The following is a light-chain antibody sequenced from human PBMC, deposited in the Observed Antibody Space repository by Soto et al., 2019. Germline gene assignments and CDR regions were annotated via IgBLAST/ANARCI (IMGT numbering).Light chain of an antibody. CDR2: AAS. CDR1: QGISNY. Sequence: DVQMTQAPSSLSASVGDRVTITCRACQGISNYLAWYQQKPGKVPKLLIYAASILQSGVPSRFSGSGSGTDFTLTISSLQPEDVATYYCQKYNSAPRTFGGGTKVEI. V-gene: IGKV1-27*01. CDR3: QKYNSAPRT. J-gene: IGKJ4*01.